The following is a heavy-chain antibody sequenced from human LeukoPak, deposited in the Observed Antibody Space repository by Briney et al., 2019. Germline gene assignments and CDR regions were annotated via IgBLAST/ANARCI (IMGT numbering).Heavy chain of an antibody. J-gene: IGHJ4*02. V-gene: IGHV3-30*18. CDR3: AKGVRGVIAYYFDF. CDR2: ISSDGSDK. CDR1: GFIFSSYV. D-gene: IGHD3-10*01. Sequence: GGSLRLSCAASGFIFSSYVMHWVRHAPGKGLEWVAVISSDGSDKYYADSGKGRFTISRDNSKNQLYLQINSLRTEDTAVYYCAKGVRGVIAYYFDFWGQGTLVTVSS.